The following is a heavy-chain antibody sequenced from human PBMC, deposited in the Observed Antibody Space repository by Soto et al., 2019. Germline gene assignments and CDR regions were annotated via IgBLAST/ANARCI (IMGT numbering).Heavy chain of an antibody. CDR2: ISRYGDFT. D-gene: IGHD3-22*01. J-gene: IGHJ4*02. V-gene: IGHV3-23*01. Sequence: EVQLLESGGDLIQPGGSLRLSCEASGCTFNIYAMTWVRQAPGKGLEWVSAISRYGDFTYYADSVEGRFTISRDNSKNTLYLQMNSLRAEDTAVYYCAKDRYLDHDSRGYLFDNWGQGTLVTVSS. CDR1: GCTFNIYA. CDR3: AKDRYLDHDSRGYLFDN.